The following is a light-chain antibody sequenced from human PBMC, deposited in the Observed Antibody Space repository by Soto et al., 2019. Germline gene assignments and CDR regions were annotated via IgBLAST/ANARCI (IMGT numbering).Light chain of an antibody. J-gene: IGKJ1*01. Sequence: DIQMTQSPSSLSASVGDSVTVTCRASQPIGTSLHWYQQRAGKAPKVLISSASRLQSGVSSRFSGSGSGTHFPLAISRLRPEDSATYYCLQGYNTFWTFGQGTKVEIK. CDR3: LQGYNTFWT. CDR2: SAS. CDR1: QPIGTS. V-gene: IGKV1-39*01.